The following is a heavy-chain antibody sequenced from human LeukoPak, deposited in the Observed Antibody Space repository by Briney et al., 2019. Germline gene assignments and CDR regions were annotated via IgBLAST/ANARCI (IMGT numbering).Heavy chain of an antibody. V-gene: IGHV3-73*01. J-gene: IGHJ4*02. CDR3: TRLGDYDFWSGYVFDY. CDR2: IRSKANSYAT. D-gene: IGHD3-3*01. Sequence: GGSLKLSCAASGFTFSGSAMHWVRQASGKGLEWVGRIRSKANSYATAYAASVKGRFTISRDDSKNTAYLQMNSLKTEDTAVYYCTRLGDYDFWSGYVFDYWGQGTLVTVSS. CDR1: GFTFSGSA.